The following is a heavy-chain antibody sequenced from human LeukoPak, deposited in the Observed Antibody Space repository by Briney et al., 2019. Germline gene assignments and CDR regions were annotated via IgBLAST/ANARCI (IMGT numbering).Heavy chain of an antibody. CDR3: ARDRWYCSSTSCSRGWYDP. CDR2: IYYSGST. Sequence: SETLSLTCTVSGGSISSSSYYWGWIRQPPGKGLEWIGSIYYSGSTYYNPSLKSRVTISVDTSKNQFSLKLSSVTAADTAVYYCARDRWYCSSTSCSRGWYDPWGQGTLVTVSS. CDR1: GGSISSSSYY. D-gene: IGHD2-2*01. J-gene: IGHJ5*02. V-gene: IGHV4-39*07.